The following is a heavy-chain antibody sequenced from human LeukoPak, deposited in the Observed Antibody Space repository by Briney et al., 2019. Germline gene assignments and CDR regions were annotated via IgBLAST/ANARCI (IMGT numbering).Heavy chain of an antibody. Sequence: GGSLRLSCAASGFTFNNAWMNWVRQALGKGLEWLGRIKTKRDGATTDYAAPVRGRFTISRDDSKNTMYLQMNSLRSEDTAVYYCTTDPVDSSGYYYFDTWGQGTLVAASS. D-gene: IGHD3-22*01. V-gene: IGHV3-15*01. CDR2: IKTKRDGATT. J-gene: IGHJ4*02. CDR1: GFTFNNAW. CDR3: TTDPVDSSGYYYFDT.